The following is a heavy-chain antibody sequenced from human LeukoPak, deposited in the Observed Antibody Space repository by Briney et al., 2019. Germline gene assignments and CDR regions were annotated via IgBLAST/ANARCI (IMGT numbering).Heavy chain of an antibody. Sequence: PGGSLRLSCAASGFTFSGHWMHWVRQAPGKGLVWVSRINSDGSNTSYADSVKGRFTISRDNAKNTLYLQMNSLRVEDTAVYYCAREWSGFGELPDYWGQGTLVTVSS. CDR2: INSDGSNT. J-gene: IGHJ4*02. CDR3: AREWSGFGELPDY. CDR1: GFTFSGHW. V-gene: IGHV3-74*01. D-gene: IGHD3-10*01.